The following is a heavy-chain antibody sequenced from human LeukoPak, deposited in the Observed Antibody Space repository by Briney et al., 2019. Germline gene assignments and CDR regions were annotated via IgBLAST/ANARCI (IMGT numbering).Heavy chain of an antibody. V-gene: IGHV4-4*02. CDR2: IYHSGST. J-gene: IGHJ5*02. CDR3: ATMYYDFWSGYYEAWFDP. Sequence: SGTLSLTCAVSGGSISSSNWWSWVRQPPEKGLEWIGEIYHSGSTNYNPSLKSRVTISVDKSKTQLSLKLSSVTAADTAVYYCATMYYDFWSGYYEAWFDPWGQGTLVTVSS. CDR1: GGSISSSNW. D-gene: IGHD3-3*01.